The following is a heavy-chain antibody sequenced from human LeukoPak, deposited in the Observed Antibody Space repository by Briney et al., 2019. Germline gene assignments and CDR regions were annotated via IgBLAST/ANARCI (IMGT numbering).Heavy chain of an antibody. CDR2: MNPNSGNT. CDR1: GYTFTSYH. V-gene: IGHV1-8*03. D-gene: IGHD3-9*01. CDR3: ARGRVAILTGYSTFDY. Sequence: ASLKVSCKASGYTFTSYHMHWVRQAPGQGLEWMGWMNPNSGNTGYAQKFQGRVTITRNTSISTAYMELSSLRSEDTAVYYCARGRVAILTGYSTFDYWGQGTLVTVSS. J-gene: IGHJ4*02.